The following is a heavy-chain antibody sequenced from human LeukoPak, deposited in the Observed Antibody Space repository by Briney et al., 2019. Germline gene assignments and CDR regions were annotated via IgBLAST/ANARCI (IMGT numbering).Heavy chain of an antibody. CDR3: ARDLLAPLIAVAGNYYMDV. CDR1: GGSFSGYY. D-gene: IGHD6-19*01. CDR2: INHSGST. V-gene: IGHV4-34*01. J-gene: IGHJ6*03. Sequence: SETLSLTCAVYGGSFSGYYWSWIRRPPGKGLEWIGEINHSGSTYYNPSLKSRVTISVDTSKNQFSLKLSSVTAADTAVYYCARDLLAPLIAVAGNYYMDVWGKGTTVTVSS.